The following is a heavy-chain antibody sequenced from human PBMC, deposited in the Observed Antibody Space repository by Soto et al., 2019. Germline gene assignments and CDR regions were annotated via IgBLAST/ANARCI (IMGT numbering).Heavy chain of an antibody. CDR1: GYTFTKYG. Sequence: QEQLVQSGGEVKKPGASVRVSCKASGYTFTKYGITWVRQATGQGLEWMGWIGVYNGKTNYARKLKGRVIMTADTSASTAYMELRSLRSDDTAVYYCSRARYCTSPSCYNHYYYGMDIWGQGTTVSVSS. J-gene: IGHJ6*02. CDR3: SRARYCTSPSCYNHYYYGMDI. CDR2: IGVYNGKT. V-gene: IGHV1-18*04. D-gene: IGHD2-2*02.